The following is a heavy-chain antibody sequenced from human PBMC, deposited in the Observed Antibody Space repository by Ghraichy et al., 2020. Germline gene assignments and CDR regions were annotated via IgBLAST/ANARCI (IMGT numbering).Heavy chain of an antibody. CDR3: LRDAETHYGGNDASL. CDR1: GYTFTSYG. V-gene: IGHV1-18*01. D-gene: IGHD4-23*01. CDR2: VSPYNADR. Sequence: ASVKVSCKASGYTFTSYGISWVRQAPGQGLEWIGWVSPYNADRHYVETLQGRLTMTTDTPTSTAYMELRTLRSDDTAFYYCLRDAETHYGGNDASLWGQGTLVTVSS. J-gene: IGHJ4*02.